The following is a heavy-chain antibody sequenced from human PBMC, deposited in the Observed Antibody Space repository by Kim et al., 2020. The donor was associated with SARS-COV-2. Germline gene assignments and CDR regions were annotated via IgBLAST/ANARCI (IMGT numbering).Heavy chain of an antibody. D-gene: IGHD3-16*01. CDR3: ASGDLGWFDP. J-gene: IGHJ5*02. CDR1: GGSISSSSYY. CDR2: IYYSGST. Sequence: SETLSLTCTVSGGSISSSSYYWGWIRQPPGKGLEWIGSIYYSGSTYYNPSLKSRVTISVDTSKNQFSLKLSSVTAADTAVYYCASGDLGWFDPWGQGTLVTVSS. V-gene: IGHV4-39*07.